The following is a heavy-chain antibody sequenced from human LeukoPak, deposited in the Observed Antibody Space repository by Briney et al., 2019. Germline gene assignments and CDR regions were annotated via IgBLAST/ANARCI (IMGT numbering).Heavy chain of an antibody. CDR2: ISASGGGT. D-gene: IGHD3-10*01. V-gene: IGHV3-23*01. CDR1: GFTLSSDA. Sequence: GTLRLSCAASGFTLSSDAMSSVRQAPRQGLEGYSSISASGGGTTYADSVKGRFTISKHNSKNTVYLQMNSLRAEDTAVYYCAKVMKGSERLTMVRGVIIKTAGLYYMDVWGKGTTVTVSS. J-gene: IGHJ6*03. CDR3: AKVMKGSERLTMVRGVIIKTAGLYYMDV.